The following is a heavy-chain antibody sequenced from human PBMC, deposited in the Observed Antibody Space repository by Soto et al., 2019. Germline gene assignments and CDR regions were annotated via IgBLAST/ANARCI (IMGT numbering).Heavy chain of an antibody. CDR2: FNTYKGNT. CDR1: GYTFTSYG. D-gene: IGHD3-16*01. CDR3: ARARGTYAYGDY. Sequence: QVQLVQSGAEVKKPGASVKVSCKASGYTFTSYGITWVRQAPGQGPEWMGWFNTYKGNTNYAQKFQGRVTMTTDTSTSTACRELRSVRYDDSAVYYCARARGTYAYGDYCGQGTLVTVSS. V-gene: IGHV1-18*01. J-gene: IGHJ4*02.